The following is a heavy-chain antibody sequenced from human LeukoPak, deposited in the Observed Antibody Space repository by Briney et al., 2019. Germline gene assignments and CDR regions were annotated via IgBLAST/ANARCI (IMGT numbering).Heavy chain of an antibody. Sequence: PGASLRLSCAASGFTFSSYAMNWVRQAPGKGLEWVSAIGGGGGSPYYADSVKGRFTISRDNSKNTLYLQMNSLRAEDTAVYYCGKGTDRTSGSYFWGQGTLVTVSS. D-gene: IGHD1-26*01. CDR1: GFTFSSYA. J-gene: IGHJ4*02. CDR2: IGGGGGSP. V-gene: IGHV3-23*01. CDR3: GKGTDRTSGSYF.